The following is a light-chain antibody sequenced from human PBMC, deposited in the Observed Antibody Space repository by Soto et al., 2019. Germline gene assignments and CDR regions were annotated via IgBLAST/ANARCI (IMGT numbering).Light chain of an antibody. CDR1: QSVNTY. J-gene: IGKJ4*01. V-gene: IGKV3-11*01. CDR3: HQRSNWPLT. CDR2: DAS. Sequence: EIVLTQSPATLSLSPGERATLSCRASQSVNTYLAWYQQRPGQAPRLLMLDASNRATGIPARFSGRGTGTDCTLTLSSLAHEDFAVYYCHQRSNWPLTFSGGTKVEL.